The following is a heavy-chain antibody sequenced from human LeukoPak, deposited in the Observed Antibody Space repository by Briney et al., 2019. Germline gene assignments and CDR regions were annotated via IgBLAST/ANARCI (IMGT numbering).Heavy chain of an antibody. D-gene: IGHD1-26*01. CDR1: EFSISIYD. CDR2: IGTAGDT. Sequence: GGSLRLSCTASEFSISIYDLHWVRQVPGKGLEYVSTIGTAGDTYYAGSVRDRFFISRDAAKNSWYLQMITLRADDTAVYYCARAPSRGERLRAFDVWGQGTMVTVPT. CDR3: ARAPSRGERLRAFDV. V-gene: IGHV3-13*01. J-gene: IGHJ3*01.